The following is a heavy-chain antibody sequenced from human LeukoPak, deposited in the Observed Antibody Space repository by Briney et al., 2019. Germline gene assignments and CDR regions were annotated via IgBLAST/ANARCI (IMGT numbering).Heavy chain of an antibody. J-gene: IGHJ5*02. Sequence: SETLSLTCAVYGGSFSGYYWSWIRQPPGKGLDWIGEIKHRGSTNYNPALQSRVTISVDTSKYQFSLKLSSVPAADTAMNYVAKTTAYDILTGHGNNWFDPWGQGTLVTVSS. CDR1: GGSFSGYY. V-gene: IGHV4-34*01. CDR2: IKHRGST. CDR3: AKTTAYDILTGHGNNWFDP. D-gene: IGHD3-9*01.